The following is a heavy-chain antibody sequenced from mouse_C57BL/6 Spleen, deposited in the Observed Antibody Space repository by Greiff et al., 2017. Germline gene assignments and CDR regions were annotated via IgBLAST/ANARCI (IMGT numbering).Heavy chain of an antibody. V-gene: IGHV1-66*01. CDR3: ARWLNAMDY. CDR1: GYSFTSYY. CDR2: IYPGSGNT. J-gene: IGHJ4*01. Sequence: VQLQQSGPELVKPGASVKISCKASGYSFTSYYIHWVKQRPGQGLEWIGWIYPGSGNTKYTEKFKGKATLTADTSSSTAYMQLSSLTSEDSAVYYCARWLNAMDYWGQGTSVTVSS. D-gene: IGHD2-2*01.